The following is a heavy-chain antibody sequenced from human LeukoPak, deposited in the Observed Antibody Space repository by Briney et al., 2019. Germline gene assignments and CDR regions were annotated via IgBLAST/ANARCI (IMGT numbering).Heavy chain of an antibody. D-gene: IGHD3-22*01. CDR2: INPNSGGT. Sequence: GASVKVSCKASGYTFTGYYMHWVRQAPGQGLEWMGRINPNSGGTNYAQKFQGRVTMTRDTSISTAYMELSRLRSDDTAVYYCARAPYYYDSSGSLGAFDIWGQGTMVTVSS. CDR1: GYTFTGYY. V-gene: IGHV1-2*06. CDR3: ARAPYYYDSSGSLGAFDI. J-gene: IGHJ3*02.